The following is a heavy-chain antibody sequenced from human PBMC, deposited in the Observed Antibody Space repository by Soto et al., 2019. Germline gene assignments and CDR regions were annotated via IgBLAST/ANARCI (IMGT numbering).Heavy chain of an antibody. V-gene: IGHV3-23*01. CDR3: AKDHEYSSSWFSSHNWFDP. Sequence: VQLLESGGGLVQPGGSLRLSCAASGFTFSSYAMSWVRQAPGKGLEWVSAISGSGGSTYYADSVKGRFTISRDNSKNTLYLQMNSLRAEDTAVYYCAKDHEYSSSWFSSHNWFDPWGQGTLVTVSS. D-gene: IGHD6-13*01. CDR2: ISGSGGST. CDR1: GFTFSSYA. J-gene: IGHJ5*02.